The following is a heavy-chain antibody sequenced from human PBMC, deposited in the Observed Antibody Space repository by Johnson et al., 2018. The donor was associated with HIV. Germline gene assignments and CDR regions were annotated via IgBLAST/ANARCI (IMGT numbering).Heavy chain of an antibody. V-gene: IGHV3-30*04. CDR2: ISYDGSNK. CDR1: GFTFSSYA. J-gene: IGHJ3*02. Sequence: QVQLVESGGGVVQPGRSLRLSFAASGFTFSSYAIHWVRQAPGKGLAWVAVISYDGSNKYYADSVKGRFTVSRDISKNTLYLQMDSLRTEDTAVYYCARDVGAFDIWGQGTMVTVSS. CDR3: ARDVGAFDI.